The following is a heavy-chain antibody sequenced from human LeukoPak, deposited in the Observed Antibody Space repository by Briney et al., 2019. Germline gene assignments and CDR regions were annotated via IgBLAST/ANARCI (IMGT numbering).Heavy chain of an antibody. V-gene: IGHV1-69*13. D-gene: IGHD2-2*01. CDR3: ASDVFRVAGAGYQRLIYGMDV. J-gene: IGHJ6*02. Sequence: ASVKVSCKASGGTFSSCAISWVRQAPGQGLEWMGGIIPIFGTANYAQKFQGRVTITADESTSTAYMELSSLRSEDTAVYYCASDVFRVAGAGYQRLIYGMDVWGQGTTVTVSS. CDR2: IIPIFGTA. CDR1: GGTFSSCA.